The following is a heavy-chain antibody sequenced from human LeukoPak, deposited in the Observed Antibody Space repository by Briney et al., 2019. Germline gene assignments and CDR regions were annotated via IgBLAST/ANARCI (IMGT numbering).Heavy chain of an antibody. CDR1: NGAVKNYY. V-gene: IGHV4-59*02. CDR2: FLYSGTT. Sequence: PSETLSLTCSVSNGAVKNYYWTWIRQPPGQGLEWIGNFLYSGTTTYRASLDSRLIISVDNSKNTVSLRLFSVTAADTAVYYCAALVYSGSRYHFDTWGQGTLVTVSS. D-gene: IGHD1-26*01. J-gene: IGHJ4*02. CDR3: AALVYSGSRYHFDT.